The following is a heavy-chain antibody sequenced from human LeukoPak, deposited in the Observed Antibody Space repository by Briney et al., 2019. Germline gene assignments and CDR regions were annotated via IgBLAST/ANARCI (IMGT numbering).Heavy chain of an antibody. CDR3: ARPYHYDSGSRGTAFDI. Sequence: PSETLSLTCTVSGGSISSSSYYWGWIRQPPGKGLEWIGSIFDSRSTYYNPSLKSRLTISVDTSKNQFSLKLSSVTAADTAIYYCARPYHYDSGSRGTAFDIWGQGTMVTVSS. V-gene: IGHV4-39*01. D-gene: IGHD3-10*01. J-gene: IGHJ3*02. CDR1: GGSISSSSYY. CDR2: IFDSRST.